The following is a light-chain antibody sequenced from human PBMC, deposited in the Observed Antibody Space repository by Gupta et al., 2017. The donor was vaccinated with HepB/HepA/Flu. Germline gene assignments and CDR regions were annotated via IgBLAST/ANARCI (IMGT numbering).Light chain of an antibody. J-gene: IGKJ1*01. CDR3: QQSDITPRT. V-gene: IGKV1-39*01. CDR1: QIISIY. CDR2: GAS. Sequence: DIQMTQSPSSLSASVGDRVTITCRSSQIISIYLNWYQQKPGKAPKLLIYGASNLQSGVPSRFSDSGSGTDFTLTISSLQPEDFATYYCQQSDITPRTFGQGTKVEIK.